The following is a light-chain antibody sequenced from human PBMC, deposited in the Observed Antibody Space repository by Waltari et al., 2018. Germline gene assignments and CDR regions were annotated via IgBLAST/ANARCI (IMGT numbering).Light chain of an antibody. V-gene: IGKV1-39*01. CDR3: QQSKEVPFT. J-gene: IGKJ2*01. CDR2: AAS. CDR1: QTLTTY. Sequence: DIQLTQSPSYLSASVRHRVTITCRASQTLTTYLNWYQQRPGTAPKFLIYAASNLETGVPSRFSGGGSGTDFTLTISGLQPDDFATYYCQQSKEVPFTFGQGTKLEIK.